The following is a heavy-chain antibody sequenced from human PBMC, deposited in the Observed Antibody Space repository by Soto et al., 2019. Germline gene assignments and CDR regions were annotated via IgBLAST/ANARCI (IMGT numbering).Heavy chain of an antibody. CDR1: GGSISSGGYS. CDR3: ARGPLGEGYCSSTSCYAFDY. D-gene: IGHD2-2*01. V-gene: IGHV4-30-2*01. Sequence: PSETLSLTCAVSGGSISSGGYSWSWIRQPPGKGLEWIGYIYHSGSTYYNPSLKSRVTISVDRSKNQFSLKLSSVTAADTAVYYCARGPLGEGYCSSTSCYAFDYWGQGTLVTVSS. CDR2: IYHSGST. J-gene: IGHJ4*02.